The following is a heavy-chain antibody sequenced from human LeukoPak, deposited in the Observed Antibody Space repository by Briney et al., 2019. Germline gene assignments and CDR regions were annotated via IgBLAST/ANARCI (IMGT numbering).Heavy chain of an antibody. CDR1: GYTFTSYD. V-gene: IGHV1-8*01. J-gene: IGHJ5*02. Sequence: APVKVSCKASGYTFTSYDINWVRQATGQGLEWMGWMNPNSGNTGYAQKFQGRVTMTRNTSISTAYMELSSLRSEDTAVYYCARYAYDFWSGYYTAVSWGQGTLVTVSS. D-gene: IGHD3-3*01. CDR3: ARYAYDFWSGYYTAVS. CDR2: MNPNSGNT.